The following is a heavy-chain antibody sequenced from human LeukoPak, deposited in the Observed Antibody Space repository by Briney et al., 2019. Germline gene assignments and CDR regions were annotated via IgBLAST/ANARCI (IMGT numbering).Heavy chain of an antibody. D-gene: IGHD5-18*01. Sequence: PSETLSLTCTVSGGSISSGDYYWSWIRQPPGKGLEWIGYIYYSGSTYYNPSLKSRVTISVDTSKNQFSLKLSSATAADTAVYYCAREALSGYSYGYYFDYWGQGTLVTVSS. CDR2: IYYSGST. V-gene: IGHV4-30-4*01. CDR1: GGSISSGDYY. J-gene: IGHJ4*02. CDR3: AREALSGYSYGYYFDY.